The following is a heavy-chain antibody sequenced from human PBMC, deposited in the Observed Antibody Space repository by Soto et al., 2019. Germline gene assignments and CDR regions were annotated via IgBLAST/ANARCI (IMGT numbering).Heavy chain of an antibody. D-gene: IGHD3-3*01. V-gene: IGHV3-15*07. CDR1: GFTFSNAW. J-gene: IGHJ4*02. CDR2: IKSKTDGGTT. Sequence: EVQLEESGGGLVKPGRSLRLSCAASGFTFSNAWMNWVRQAPGKGLEWVGRIKSKTDGGTTEYAAPVKGRFTISRDDSKNTLYLQMNSLKTEDTAVYYCTTSYDFWSGYYSYWGQGTLVTVSS. CDR3: TTSYDFWSGYYSY.